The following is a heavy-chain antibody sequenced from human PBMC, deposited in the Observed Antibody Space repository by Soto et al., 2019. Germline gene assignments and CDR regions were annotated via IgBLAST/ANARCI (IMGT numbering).Heavy chain of an antibody. D-gene: IGHD1-1*01. Sequence: EVQLVESGGGLVKPGGSLRLSCAASGFTFSSYSMNWVRQAPGKGLEWVSSISSSSSYIYYADSVKGRFTISRDNAKNPLYLQMNSLRAEDTAVYYCARDERVWYDWNNQPDAFDIWGQGTMVTVSS. CDR2: ISSSSSYI. CDR3: ARDERVWYDWNNQPDAFDI. CDR1: GFTFSSYS. J-gene: IGHJ3*02. V-gene: IGHV3-21*01.